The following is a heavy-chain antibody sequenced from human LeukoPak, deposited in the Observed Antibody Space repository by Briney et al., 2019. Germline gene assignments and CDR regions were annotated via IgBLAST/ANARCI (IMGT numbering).Heavy chain of an antibody. Sequence: PSETLSLTCTVSGGSISSSSYYWGWIRQPPGKGLEWIGSIYYSGSTYYNPSLKSRVTISVDTSKNQFSLKLSSVTAADTAVYYCARVIGYYLEYFQHWGQGTLVTVSS. CDR1: GGSISSSSYY. J-gene: IGHJ1*01. V-gene: IGHV4-39*07. CDR3: ARVIGYYLEYFQH. CDR2: IYYSGST. D-gene: IGHD3-22*01.